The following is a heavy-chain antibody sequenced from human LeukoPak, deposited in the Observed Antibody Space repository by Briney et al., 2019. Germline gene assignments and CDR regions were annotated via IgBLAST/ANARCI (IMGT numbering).Heavy chain of an antibody. J-gene: IGHJ5*02. CDR3: ARGQATIDSNWFDP. CDR1: GGSISSYY. V-gene: IGHV4-59*01. Sequence: PSETLSLTCTVSGGSISSYYWSWIRQPPGKGLEWIGYIYYSGSTNYNPSLKSRVTISVDTSKNQFSLKLGSVTAADTAVYYCARGQATIDSNWFDPWGQGTLVTVSS. D-gene: IGHD5-12*01. CDR2: IYYSGST.